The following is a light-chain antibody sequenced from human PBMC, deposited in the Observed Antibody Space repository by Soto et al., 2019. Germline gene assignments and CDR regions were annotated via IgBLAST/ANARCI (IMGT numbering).Light chain of an antibody. J-gene: IGKJ3*01. CDR1: QSVSSSY. CDR3: QQNGSPT. V-gene: IGKV3-20*01. Sequence: EIVLTQSPGTLSLSPGERATLSCRASQSVSSSYLAWYQQKPGQAPRLRIYGTSSRATGIPDRFSGSGSGADFTLTISRLEPEDFAVYYCQQNGSPTFGPGTKVDVK. CDR2: GTS.